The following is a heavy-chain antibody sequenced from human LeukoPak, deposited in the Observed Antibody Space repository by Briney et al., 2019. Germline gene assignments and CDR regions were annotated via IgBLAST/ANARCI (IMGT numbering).Heavy chain of an antibody. Sequence: PSETLSLTCTVSGGSINSYYWTWVRQPPGKGLEWIGNIYNSGNTNYNPSLKSRVTISVDTSKNQFSLKLNSVTAADTAVYYCARESGSYLWRSWLNPWGQGTLVTVSS. J-gene: IGHJ5*02. V-gene: IGHV4-59*01. D-gene: IGHD3-16*01. CDR3: ARESGSYLWRSWLNP. CDR1: GGSINSYY. CDR2: IYNSGNT.